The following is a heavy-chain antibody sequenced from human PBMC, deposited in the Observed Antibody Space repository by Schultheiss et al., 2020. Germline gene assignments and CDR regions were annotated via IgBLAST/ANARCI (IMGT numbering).Heavy chain of an antibody. CDR1: GFTFSSYA. CDR3: ARDFPNYYFDH. J-gene: IGHJ4*02. CDR2: ISYDGSNE. Sequence: GESLKISCEASGFTFSSYAMHWVRQAPGKGLEWVAFISYDGSNEYYADSVKGRFTISRDNSNNTLYVQMNSLRAEDTAVYFCARDFPNYYFDHWDQGTLVTVSS. V-gene: IGHV3-30-3*01. D-gene: IGHD5-24*01.